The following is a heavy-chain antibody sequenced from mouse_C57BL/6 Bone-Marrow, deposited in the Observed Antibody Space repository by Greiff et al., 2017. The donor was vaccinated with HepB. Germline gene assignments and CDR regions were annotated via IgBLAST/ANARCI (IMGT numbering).Heavy chain of an antibody. CDR1: GYTFTSYG. D-gene: IGHD1-1*01. V-gene: IGHV1-81*01. CDR3: ARKDYYGSSYDYYAMDY. Sequence: VQLQESGAELARPGASVKLSCKASGYTFTSYGISWVKQRTGQGLEWIGEIYPRSGNTYYNEKFKGKATLTADKSSSTAYMELRSLTSEDSAVYFCARKDYYGSSYDYYAMDYWGQGTSVTVSS. J-gene: IGHJ4*01. CDR2: IYPRSGNT.